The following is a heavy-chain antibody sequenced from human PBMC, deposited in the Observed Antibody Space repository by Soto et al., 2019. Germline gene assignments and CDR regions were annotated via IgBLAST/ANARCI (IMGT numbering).Heavy chain of an antibody. D-gene: IGHD2-15*01. CDR1: GYTFTSTY. J-gene: IGHJ5*02. V-gene: IGHV1-46*01. CDR2: IDPNGGRT. CDR3: ARDQSYTDLYWWLDT. Sequence: QVHLVQSGAEVKKPGASVKVSCKASGYTFTSTYMHWVRQAPGQGLEWMGVIDPNGGRTIYAEKSQGRRSXPXXXSXXTDYIQMSRLSPEDTAMYFCARDQSYTDLYWWLDTWGQGTLVTVSS.